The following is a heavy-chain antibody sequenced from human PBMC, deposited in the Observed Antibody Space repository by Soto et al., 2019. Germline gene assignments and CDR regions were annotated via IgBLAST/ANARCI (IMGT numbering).Heavy chain of an antibody. D-gene: IGHD6-6*01. CDR1: GFTVSTNY. CDR2: IFSGGST. V-gene: IGHV3-66*01. CDR3: ARDPSIAARLGY. J-gene: IGHJ4*02. Sequence: EVQLVESGGGLVQPGGSLRLSCAASGFTVSTNYMSWVRQAPGKGLEWVSLIFSGGSTYYADSVKGRFTISRDSSKNTLYLQMTSLRAEDTAVYYCARDPSIAARLGYWGQGTLVTVSS.